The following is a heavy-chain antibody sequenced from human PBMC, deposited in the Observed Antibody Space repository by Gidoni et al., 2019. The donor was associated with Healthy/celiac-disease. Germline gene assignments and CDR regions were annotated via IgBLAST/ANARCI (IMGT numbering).Heavy chain of an antibody. D-gene: IGHD4-17*01. Sequence: VQLVQSGAEVTQPGASVKVSCKASAYTFTSYSMHCVRQSPGKGLEWMGLIHPRGGSTSYAQEFQGRDTMTRDTSTSRVYMELSSLRSEDTAVYYCARGGYDYGDYVNAFDIWGQGTMVTVSS. CDR2: IHPRGGST. CDR1: AYTFTSYS. CDR3: ARGGYDYGDYVNAFDI. V-gene: IGHV1-46*01. J-gene: IGHJ3*02.